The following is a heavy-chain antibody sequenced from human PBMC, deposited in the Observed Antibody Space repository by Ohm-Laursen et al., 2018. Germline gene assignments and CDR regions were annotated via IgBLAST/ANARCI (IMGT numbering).Heavy chain of an antibody. J-gene: IGHJ4*02. CDR1: GYTFASSG. Sequence: SVNVSCKVSGYTFASSGITWARQAPGQGLECMGWISAYNGNTKYAQKFQGRLTMTTDTSTSTAYMDLRSLGSDDTAVYYCARGDDWNYAFGYWGQGTLVTVSS. V-gene: IGHV1-18*01. CDR2: ISAYNGNT. CDR3: ARGDDWNYAFGY. D-gene: IGHD1-7*01.